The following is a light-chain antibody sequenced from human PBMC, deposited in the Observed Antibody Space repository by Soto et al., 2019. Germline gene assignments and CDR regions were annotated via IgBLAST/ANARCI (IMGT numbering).Light chain of an antibody. Sequence: EIVMTQSPVTLSVSPGERVTLSCRASQNVNINLAWYQQRPGQAPRVLIYGASNRASGIPDRFGGSGSGTDFTLTISSLEPDDFARYYCQQYKDWPPLTFGGGTRVEIK. CDR2: GAS. V-gene: IGKV3D-15*01. J-gene: IGKJ4*01. CDR1: QNVNIN. CDR3: QQYKDWPPLT.